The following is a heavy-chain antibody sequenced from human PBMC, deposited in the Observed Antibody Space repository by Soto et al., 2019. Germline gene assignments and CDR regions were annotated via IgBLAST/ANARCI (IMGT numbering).Heavy chain of an antibody. CDR1: GFTFSSYG. CDR2: IWYDGSNK. CDR3: AKEAYDTSGYYSGGWYFDF. D-gene: IGHD3-22*01. Sequence: QVQLVESGGGVVQPGRSLRLSCAASGFTFSSYGMHWVRQAPGKGLEWVAVIWYDGSNKYYADSVKGRFTISRDNSKKTLYLKMNSLRAEQPAVYYCAKEAYDTSGYYSGGWYFDFWGRGSLVNVSS. J-gene: IGHJ2*01. V-gene: IGHV3-33*06.